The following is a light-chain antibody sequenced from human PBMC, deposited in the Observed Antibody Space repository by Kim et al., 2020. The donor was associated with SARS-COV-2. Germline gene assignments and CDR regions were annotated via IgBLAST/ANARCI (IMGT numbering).Light chain of an antibody. CDR1: QGISNA. CDR2: GAS. Sequence: DIQLTQSPSFLSASVGARVTITCRASQGISNALAWYQQRPGKAPTLLLYGASTLRSGVPSRFSGSGSGAEFSLTISSLQAEDFATYFCQQSNSFPRTFGQGTRLEIK. J-gene: IGKJ5*01. CDR3: QQSNSFPRT. V-gene: IGKV1-9*01.